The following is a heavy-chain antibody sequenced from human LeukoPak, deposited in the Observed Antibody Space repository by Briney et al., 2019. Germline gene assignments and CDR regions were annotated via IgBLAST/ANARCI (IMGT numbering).Heavy chain of an antibody. CDR3: ARAGVVEMATIGFDY. Sequence: ASVKVSCKASGYTFTSYAIHWLRQAPGQRLEWMGWINAGNGQTKYSQKFQRRVTITRDTSASTAYMELSSLRSEDTAVYYCARAGVVEMATIGFDYWGQGTLVTVSS. CDR2: INAGNGQT. J-gene: IGHJ4*02. D-gene: IGHD5-24*01. CDR1: GYTFTSYA. V-gene: IGHV1-3*01.